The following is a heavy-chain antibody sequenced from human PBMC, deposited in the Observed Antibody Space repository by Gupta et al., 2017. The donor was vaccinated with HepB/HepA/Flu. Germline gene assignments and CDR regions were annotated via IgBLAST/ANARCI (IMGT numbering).Heavy chain of an antibody. CDR2: TSGSGGTS. J-gene: IGHJ3*02. D-gene: IGHD2-15*01. CDR3: AKLAVRYCSGGNCYLDI. V-gene: IGHV3-23*01. CDR1: GFTFHDYA. Sequence: EVQLLESGGGLVQPGGSLRISCAASGFTFHDYAMAWVRQAPGKGLDWVSTTSGSGGTSNYADSVKGRFTISRDFSRDNSKNTLYLQMNSLRPEDTALYFCAKLAVRYCSGGNCYLDIWGQGTMVTVSS.